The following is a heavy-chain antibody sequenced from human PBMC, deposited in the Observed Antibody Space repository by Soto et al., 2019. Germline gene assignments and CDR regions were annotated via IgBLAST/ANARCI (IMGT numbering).Heavy chain of an antibody. J-gene: IGHJ4*02. V-gene: IGHV3-30-3*01. CDR1: GFTFSSYA. Sequence: QVQLVESGGGVVQPGRSLRLSCAASGFTFSSYAMHWVRQAPGKGLERVAVISYDGSNKYYADSVKGRFTISRDNSKNTLYLQMHSLRAEDTAVYYCASWTLEGYCSGGSCFSDWGEGTLVTVSS. D-gene: IGHD2-15*01. CDR2: ISYDGSNK. CDR3: ASWTLEGYCSGGSCFSD.